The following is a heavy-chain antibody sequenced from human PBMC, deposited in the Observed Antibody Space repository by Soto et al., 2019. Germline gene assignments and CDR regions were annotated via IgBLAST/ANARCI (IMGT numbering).Heavy chain of an antibody. V-gene: IGHV3-15*05. D-gene: IGHD1-26*01. Sequence: EVQLVESGGGLVKPGGSLTLSCAASGFSFSGGWMSWVRQAAGKGLEWVGRIKSKNDGGTTDYAAPVKGRFTISRDDSKNTLYVQMNSLKIEDTAVYYCPTDEWEWGQGTLVTVSS. J-gene: IGHJ4*02. CDR1: GFSFSGGW. CDR2: IKSKNDGGTT. CDR3: PTDEWE.